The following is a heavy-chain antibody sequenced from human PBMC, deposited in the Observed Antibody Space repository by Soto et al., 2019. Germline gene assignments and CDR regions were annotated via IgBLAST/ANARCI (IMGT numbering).Heavy chain of an antibody. Sequence: SETLSLTCTVSGGSISKYYWSWIRQSPGKGLEWIGYIFYSGNTKYNPSLKSRVTISVDRSKNQFSLTLNSVTAADTAVYYCARHRAGVGGYYYYDLDVWGPGTTVTVSS. CDR2: IFYSGNT. V-gene: IGHV4-59*08. CDR1: GGSISKYY. D-gene: IGHD2-15*01. CDR3: ARHRAGVGGYYYYDLDV. J-gene: IGHJ6*02.